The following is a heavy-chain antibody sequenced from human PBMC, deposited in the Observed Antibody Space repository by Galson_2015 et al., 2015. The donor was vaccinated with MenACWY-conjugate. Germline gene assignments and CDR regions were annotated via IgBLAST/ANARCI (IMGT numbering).Heavy chain of an antibody. J-gene: IGHJ4*02. Sequence: QSGAEVKKSGASVKVSCKVSGYSFTSYYIHWVRQAPGQGLEWMGIINPSGGSTTYAQKFQGRVTMTRDTSTSTVYMEVSSLSSEDTAVYYCARGKATISTNDYFEYWGQGTLVTVSS. V-gene: IGHV1-46*01. CDR2: INPSGGST. CDR3: ARGKATISTNDYFEY. D-gene: IGHD1-26*01. CDR1: GYSFTSYY.